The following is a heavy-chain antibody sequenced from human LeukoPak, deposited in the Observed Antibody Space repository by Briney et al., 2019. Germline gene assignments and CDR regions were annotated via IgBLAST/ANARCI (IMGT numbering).Heavy chain of an antibody. CDR3: ARDELGSWAYYYYYYGMDV. CDR1: GYTFTSYG. V-gene: IGHV1-18*01. CDR2: ISAYNGNT. Sequence: ASVKVSCKASGYTFTSYGISWVRQAPGQGLEWMGWISAYNGNTNYAQKLRGRVTMTTDTSTSTAYMELRSLRSDDTAVYYCARDELGSWAYYYYYYGMDVWGQGTTVTVSS. D-gene: IGHD6-13*01. J-gene: IGHJ6*02.